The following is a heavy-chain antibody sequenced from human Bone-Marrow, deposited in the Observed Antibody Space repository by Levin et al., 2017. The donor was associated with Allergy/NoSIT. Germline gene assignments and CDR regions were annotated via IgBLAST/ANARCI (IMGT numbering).Heavy chain of an antibody. CDR3: AKDYGTGIPYYERIAV. CDR1: GFTFDDYA. CDR2: IIWNSGKS. V-gene: IGHV3-9*01. J-gene: IGHJ6*02. Sequence: ALRLSCAASGFTFDDYAMHWVRQVPGKGLEWVSGIIWNSGKSVYADSVKGRFAMSRDNAKKSLYLQMNSLRVEDTALYYCAKDYGTGIPYYERIAVWGQGSTVTVSS. D-gene: IGHD3-16*01.